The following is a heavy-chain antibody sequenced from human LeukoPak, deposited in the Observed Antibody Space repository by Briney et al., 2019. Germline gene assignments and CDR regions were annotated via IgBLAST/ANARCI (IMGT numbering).Heavy chain of an antibody. V-gene: IGHV3-64D*09. CDR3: VKDRWVDY. CDR2: ISCSGGST. Sequence: WGSLRLSCSVSGCIFSSYAMHWVRQAPGRGLQYVSSISCSGGSTYYADLVKGRFTISRDNSKNTLYLQMSSLRPEDTAVYYCVKDRWVDYWGQGALVTVSS. D-gene: IGHD5-24*01. J-gene: IGHJ4*02. CDR1: GCIFSSYA.